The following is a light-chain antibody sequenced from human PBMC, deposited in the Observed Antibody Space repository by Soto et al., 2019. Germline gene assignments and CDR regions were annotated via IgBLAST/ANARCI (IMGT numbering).Light chain of an antibody. J-gene: IGKJ3*01. CDR1: QNITNY. CDR3: HQTFSTPPST. V-gene: IGKV1-39*01. Sequence: DIQMTQSPSSLSASVGDRVTITCRASQNITNYLNWYQQKPGRVPKLLVYAASTLQSGVPSRFRGSGSGTDFTLTISSLRPEDFATYYCHQTFSTPPSTFGPGTKVDIK. CDR2: AAS.